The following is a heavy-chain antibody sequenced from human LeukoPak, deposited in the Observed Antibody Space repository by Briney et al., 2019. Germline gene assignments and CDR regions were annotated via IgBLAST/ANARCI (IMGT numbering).Heavy chain of an antibody. Sequence: SLRLSCAASGFTFSSYWMHWVRQAPGKGLVWVSRINSDGSSTSYADSVKGRFTISRDNAKNTLYLQMNSLRAEDTAVYYCASDFWSGYYTPMGVNYWGQGTLVTVSS. V-gene: IGHV3-74*01. D-gene: IGHD3-3*01. CDR3: ASDFWSGYYTPMGVNY. J-gene: IGHJ4*02. CDR2: INSDGSST. CDR1: GFTFSSYW.